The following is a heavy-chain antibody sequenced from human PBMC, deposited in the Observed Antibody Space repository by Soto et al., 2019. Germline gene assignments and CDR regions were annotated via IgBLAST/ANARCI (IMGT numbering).Heavy chain of an antibody. Sequence: QVHLLESGPGLVKPSETLSLNCSVSGDSISTVDYFWASIRQPPGPALEYNGYIYNSATTYYNPSSDSRVAIVADASKRRGSLNVTSVTAAHTAVYLCGRGRYSLTGRCILNWFDSWGKGTLVSVSS. D-gene: IGHD7-27*01. CDR2: IYNSATT. J-gene: IGHJ5*01. V-gene: IGHV4-30-4*01. CDR1: GDSISTVDYF. CDR3: GRGRYSLTGRCILNWFDS.